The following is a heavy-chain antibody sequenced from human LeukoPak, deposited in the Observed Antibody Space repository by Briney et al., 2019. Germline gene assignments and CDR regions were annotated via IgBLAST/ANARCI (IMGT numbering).Heavy chain of an antibody. D-gene: IGHD5-18*01. CDR3: AKTPMVTGYYYMDV. J-gene: IGHJ6*03. CDR2: IRYDGSKK. V-gene: IGHV3-30*02. CDR1: GFTFRSYG. Sequence: PGGSLRLSCAASGFTFRSYGMHWVRQAPGKGLEWVTFIRYDGSKKDYADSVKGRFTISRDNSKSTLYLQMNSLRAEDTAVYYCAKTPMVTGYYYMDVWGKGTTVTVSS.